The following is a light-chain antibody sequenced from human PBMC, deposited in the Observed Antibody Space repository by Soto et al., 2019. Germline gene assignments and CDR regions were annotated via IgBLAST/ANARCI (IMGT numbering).Light chain of an antibody. V-gene: IGLV1-44*01. Sequence: QSVLTQPPSASGTPGQRVTISCFGSSSNIGSNTVNWYQQLPGTAPKLLIYSNIQRPSGVPDRFSGSKSGTSASLAISGLQSEDEADYYCAAWDDSLNGRGVFGGGTKLTVL. J-gene: IGLJ2*01. CDR1: SSNIGSNT. CDR3: AAWDDSLNGRGV. CDR2: SNI.